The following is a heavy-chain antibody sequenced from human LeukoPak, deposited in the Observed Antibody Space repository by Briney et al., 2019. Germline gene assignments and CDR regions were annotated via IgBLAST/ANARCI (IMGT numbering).Heavy chain of an antibody. Sequence: PGGSLRLSCAASGFTFSNYWMPWVRQAPGKGLEWVANINQAGGEKYYVDSVKGRFTISRDNAKNSLYPQMNSLRVEDTAVYYCARGIMGVPGLGDYWGQGTQVTVSS. J-gene: IGHJ4*02. V-gene: IGHV3-7*04. CDR3: ARGIMGVPGLGDY. D-gene: IGHD1-26*01. CDR2: INQAGGEK. CDR1: GFTFSNYW.